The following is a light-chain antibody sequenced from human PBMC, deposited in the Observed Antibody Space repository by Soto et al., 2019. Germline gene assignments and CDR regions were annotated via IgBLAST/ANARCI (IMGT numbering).Light chain of an antibody. CDR1: QSVSIH. CDR3: QQASNWPRT. J-gene: IGKJ1*01. Sequence: EILLTQSPATLSVSPGESATLSCRAGQSVSIHLAWFQQKPGQVHRLLIYGAYNRVPGIQARFSGSGSGTEFTLTVRGLQSEDFAVYYCQQASNWPRTFGQGTKVDIK. V-gene: IGKV3-15*01. CDR2: GAY.